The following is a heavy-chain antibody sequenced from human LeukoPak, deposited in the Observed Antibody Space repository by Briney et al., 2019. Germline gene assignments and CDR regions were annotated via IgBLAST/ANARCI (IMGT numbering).Heavy chain of an antibody. CDR1: GGSISSGGYY. CDR2: IYHSGST. J-gene: IGHJ4*02. Sequence: SETLSLTCTVSGGSISSGGYYWSWIRQPPGKGLEWIGYIYHSGSTYYNPSLKSRVTISVDRSKNQFSLKLSSVTAADTAVYYCARAQYYYDSSGYLFDYWGQGTLVTVSS. V-gene: IGHV4-30-2*01. D-gene: IGHD3-22*01. CDR3: ARAQYYYDSSGYLFDY.